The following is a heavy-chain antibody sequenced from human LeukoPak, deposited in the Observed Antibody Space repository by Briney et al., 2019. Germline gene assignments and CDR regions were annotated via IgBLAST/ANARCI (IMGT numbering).Heavy chain of an antibody. D-gene: IGHD4-17*01. CDR3: AREVTTYFFDY. J-gene: IGHJ4*02. V-gene: IGHV3-48*01. CDR2: ISSSSSTI. CDR1: GFTFSSYS. Sequence: GGSLRLSCAASGFTFSSYSMNWVRQAPGKGLEWVSYISSSSSTIYYADSVKGRFTISRGNAKNSLYLQMNSLRSEDTAVYYCAREVTTYFFDYWGQGTLVTVSS.